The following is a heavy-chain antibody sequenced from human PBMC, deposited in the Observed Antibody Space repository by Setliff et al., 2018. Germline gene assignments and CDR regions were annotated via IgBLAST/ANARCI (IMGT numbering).Heavy chain of an antibody. CDR1: GFSLNTTGEG. CDR3: ALRRGNEWHLVRWFDP. V-gene: IGHV2-5*02. CDR2: VYWDGDQ. D-gene: IGHD6-6*01. J-gene: IGHJ5*02. Sequence: ESGPTLVNPTQTLTLTCTFSGFSLNTTGEGVGWIRQPPGKALEWLALVYWDGDQRYSPSLNSRLSITKDSSKSQVFLTMTNMDPVDTATYYCALRRGNEWHLVRWFDPWGPGSQVTVSS.